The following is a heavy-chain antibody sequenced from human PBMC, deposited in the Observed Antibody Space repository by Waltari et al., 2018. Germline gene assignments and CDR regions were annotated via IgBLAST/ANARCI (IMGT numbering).Heavy chain of an antibody. CDR3: GLQPNSWVYTWFDP. CDR1: GFTFSNYY. D-gene: IGHD6-13*01. CDR2: FSPSGAGT. Sequence: QFQLVQSGAEVKKPGASVKVSCEASGFTFSNYYVHWVRQAPGQGLEWMALFSPSGAGTRYAEKVQGRVTMTTDTSTDTAYMELRNLRSDDTAVYYCGLQPNSWVYTWFDPWGQGTLVTVSS. J-gene: IGHJ5*02. V-gene: IGHV1-46*01.